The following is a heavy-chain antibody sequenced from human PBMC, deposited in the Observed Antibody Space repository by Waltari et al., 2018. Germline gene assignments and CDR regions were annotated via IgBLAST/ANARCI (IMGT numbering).Heavy chain of an antibody. J-gene: IGHJ3*02. D-gene: IGHD2-15*01. CDR2: RYYTGST. Sequence: QVQLQESGPGLVNPSETLSLTCTVSGGSIRTHYWSWIRQSPGKGLEWIGYRYYTGSTNYNPSLKIRVSISVDTSKNQFSLKLTSVTAADTAVYYCASDTVLGGFDIWGQGTMVTVSS. CDR1: GGSIRTHY. CDR3: ASDTVLGGFDI. V-gene: IGHV4-59*08.